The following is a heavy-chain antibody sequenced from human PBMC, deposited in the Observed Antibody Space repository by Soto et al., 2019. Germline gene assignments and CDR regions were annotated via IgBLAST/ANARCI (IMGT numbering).Heavy chain of an antibody. CDR3: ARQAAVTASYYYYMDV. Sequence: SETLSLTCTVSGDSISSYYWSWIRQPPGKGLEWIGYIYYSGSTNYNPSLKSRVSISVDTSKNQFSLKLSSVTAADTAIYYCARQAAVTASYYYYMDVWGKGTTVTVSS. CDR2: IYYSGST. J-gene: IGHJ6*03. CDR1: GDSISSYY. D-gene: IGHD4-17*01. V-gene: IGHV4-59*08.